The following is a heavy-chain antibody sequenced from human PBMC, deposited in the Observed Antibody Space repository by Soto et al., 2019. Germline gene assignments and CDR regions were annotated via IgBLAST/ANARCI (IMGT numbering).Heavy chain of an antibody. V-gene: IGHV1-69*01. CDR1: GGTFSSYA. J-gene: IGHJ4*02. CDR2: IIPTFGTA. CDR3: ALGSGTIRGPGSDY. D-gene: IGHD1-1*01. Sequence: QVQLVQSGAEVKKPGSSVKVSCNASGGTFSSYAISWVRQAPGQGLEWMGGIIPTFGTANYAQKFQGRVTITADESTSTAYMELSSLRSEDTAVYYCALGSGTIRGPGSDYWGQGTLVTVSS.